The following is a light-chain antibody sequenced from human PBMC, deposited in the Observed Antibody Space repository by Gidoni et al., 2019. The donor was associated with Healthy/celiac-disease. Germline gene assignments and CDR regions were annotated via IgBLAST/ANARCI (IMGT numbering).Light chain of an antibody. CDR1: QSISSW. CDR2: NAS. Sequence: DIPMTQSPSTLSASVGDRVTITCRASQSISSWLAWYQQKPGKAPKLLIYNASSLESGVASRFSGSGSGTEFTLTISSLQPDDFATYYCQQYNTWTFGQGTKVEIK. CDR3: QQYNTWT. J-gene: IGKJ1*01. V-gene: IGKV1-5*03.